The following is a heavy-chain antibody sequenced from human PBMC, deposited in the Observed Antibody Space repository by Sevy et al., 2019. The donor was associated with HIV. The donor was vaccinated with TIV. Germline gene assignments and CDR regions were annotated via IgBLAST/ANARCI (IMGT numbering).Heavy chain of an antibody. CDR1: GFTFSDYY. CDR2: ISSSGSTI. V-gene: IGHV3-11*04. D-gene: IGHD2-2*02. CDR3: ARDCSSTSCYISY. Sequence: GGSLRLSCAASGFTFSDYYMSWIRQAPGKGLEWVSYISSSGSTIYYADSVKGRFTISRYNAKNSLYLQMNILRAEDTAVYYCARDCSSTSCYISYWGQGTLVTVSS. J-gene: IGHJ4*02.